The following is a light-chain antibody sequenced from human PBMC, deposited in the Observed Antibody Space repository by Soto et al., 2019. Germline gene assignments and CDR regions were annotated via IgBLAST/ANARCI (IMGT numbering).Light chain of an antibody. CDR2: EGS. V-gene: IGLV2-23*01. J-gene: IGLJ1*01. CDR3: CSYAGSSTNYV. CDR1: SSDVGSYNL. Sequence: QSALTQPASVSGSPGQSITISCTGTSSDVGSYNLVSWYQQHPGKAPKLMIYEGSKRPSGVSNRFSGSKSGNTASLTISGLQAEDEAHYYCCSYAGSSTNYVFGTGTKLTVL.